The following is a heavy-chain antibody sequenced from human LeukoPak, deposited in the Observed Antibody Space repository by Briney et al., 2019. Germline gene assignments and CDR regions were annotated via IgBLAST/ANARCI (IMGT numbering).Heavy chain of an antibody. CDR1: GFTFEDYA. Sequence: GGSLRLSCVVSGFTFEDYAMHWVRHAPGKGLEWVSLMSWDGESTYYADSVKGRFTISRDNAKNSLYLQMNSLRAEDTAVYYCARVGFGVVGYYYMDVWGKGTTVTVSS. CDR3: ARVGFGVVGYYYMDV. D-gene: IGHD3-3*01. V-gene: IGHV3-43D*03. J-gene: IGHJ6*03. CDR2: MSWDGEST.